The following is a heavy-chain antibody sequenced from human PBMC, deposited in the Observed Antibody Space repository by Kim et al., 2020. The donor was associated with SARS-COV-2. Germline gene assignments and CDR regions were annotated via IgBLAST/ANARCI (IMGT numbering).Heavy chain of an antibody. V-gene: IGHV1-2*06. Sequence: ASVKVSCKASGSTFSGFYVHWVREAPGRGLQWMGRIDPDSGGTKSAQMFQGRVTMTRDTSIRTAYLELSRLRSDDTAIYYCAKDQEALAADVDLWGQATL. CDR2: IDPDSGGT. CDR1: GSTFSGFY. CDR3: AKDQEALAADVDL. D-gene: IGHD3-16*01. J-gene: IGHJ1*01.